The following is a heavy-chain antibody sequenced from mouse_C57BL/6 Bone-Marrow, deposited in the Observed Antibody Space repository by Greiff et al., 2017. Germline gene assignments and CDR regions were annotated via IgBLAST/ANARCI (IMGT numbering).Heavy chain of an antibody. CDR3: TTGRWLFDY. Sequence: VQLQQSGAELARPGASVTLSCTASGFNIKDDYMHWVKQRPEQGLEWIGWIDPENGDTEYASKFQGKATITADTSSNTAYLQLSSLTSEDTAVYYCTTGRWLFDYWGQGTTLTVSS. CDR2: IDPENGDT. J-gene: IGHJ2*01. D-gene: IGHD2-3*01. V-gene: IGHV14-4*01. CDR1: GFNIKDDY.